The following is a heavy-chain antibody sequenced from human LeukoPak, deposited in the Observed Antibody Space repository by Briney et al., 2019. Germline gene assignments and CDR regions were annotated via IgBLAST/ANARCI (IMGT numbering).Heavy chain of an antibody. J-gene: IGHJ4*02. Sequence: GASVKVSCKASGYTFTSYAMHWVRQAPGQRLEWVGWINAGNGNTKYSQKFQGRVTITRDTSASTAYMELSSLRSEDTAVYYCASVSLWFGEFIDYWGQGTLVTVSS. V-gene: IGHV1-3*01. D-gene: IGHD3-10*01. CDR1: GYTFTSYA. CDR2: INAGNGNT. CDR3: ASVSLWFGEFIDY.